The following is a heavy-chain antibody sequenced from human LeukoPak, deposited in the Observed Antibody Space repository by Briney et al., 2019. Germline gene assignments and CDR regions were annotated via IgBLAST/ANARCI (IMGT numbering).Heavy chain of an antibody. Sequence: SETLSLTCTVSGGSISSSSYYWSWIRQPAGRGLEWIGRIYTSGSTNYNPSLKSRVTMSVDTSKNQFSLKLSSVTAADTAVYYCARDLVSYYGSGNYYYYMDVWGKGTTVTISS. D-gene: IGHD3-10*01. J-gene: IGHJ6*03. CDR2: IYTSGST. CDR1: GGSISSSSYY. V-gene: IGHV4-61*02. CDR3: ARDLVSYYGSGNYYYYMDV.